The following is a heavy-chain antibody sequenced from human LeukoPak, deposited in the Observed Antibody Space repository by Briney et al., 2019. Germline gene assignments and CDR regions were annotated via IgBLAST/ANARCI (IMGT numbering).Heavy chain of an antibody. V-gene: IGHV4-31*03. CDR2: IYYSGST. CDR3: ARARLRVNWFDP. CDR1: GGSISSGGYY. D-gene: IGHD5-12*01. Sequence: SGALSLTCTVSGGSISSGGYYWSWIRQHPGKGLEWIGYIYYSGSTYYNPSLKSRVTISVDTSKNQFSLKLSSVTAADTAVYYCARARLRVNWFDPWGQGTLVTVSS. J-gene: IGHJ5*02.